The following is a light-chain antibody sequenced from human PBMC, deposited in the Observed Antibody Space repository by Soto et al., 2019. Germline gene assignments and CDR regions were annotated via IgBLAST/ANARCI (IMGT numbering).Light chain of an antibody. V-gene: IGKV2-28*01. J-gene: IGKJ1*01. CDR2: LGS. CDR1: QSLLHSNGHNY. CDR3: MQALPSWT. Sequence: EIVVTQSPLSLPVTPGEPASISCRSSQSLLHSNGHNYLEWYLQKPGQSPQLLIYLGSNRASGVPDRFSDSGAGTDFTLKISRVEAEDVGVYYCMQALPSWTFGQGTKVEIK.